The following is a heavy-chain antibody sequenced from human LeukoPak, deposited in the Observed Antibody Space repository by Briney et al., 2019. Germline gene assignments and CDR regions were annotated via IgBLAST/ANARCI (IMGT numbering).Heavy chain of an antibody. Sequence: SETLSLTCTVPGGSISSYYWSWIRQPAGKGLEWIGRIYTSGSTNYNPSLKSRVTMSVDTSKNQFSLKLSSVTAADTAVYYCARDGRGTMVRGAPYYFDYWGQGTLVTVSS. V-gene: IGHV4-4*07. CDR1: GGSISSYY. J-gene: IGHJ4*02. CDR2: IYTSGST. D-gene: IGHD3-10*01. CDR3: ARDGRGTMVRGAPYYFDY.